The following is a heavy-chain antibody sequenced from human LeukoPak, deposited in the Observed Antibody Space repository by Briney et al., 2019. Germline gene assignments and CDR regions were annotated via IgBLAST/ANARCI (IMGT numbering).Heavy chain of an antibody. D-gene: IGHD5-18*01. CDR2: ISYDGSNK. CDR1: GFTFSSYG. CDR3: ARGIQPYPSYYYYYYGLDV. V-gene: IGHV3-30*19. Sequence: PGGSLRLSCAASGFTFSSYGMHWVRQAPGKGLEWVAVISYDGSNKYYADSVKGRFTISRDNSKNTLYLQMNSLRAEDTAVYYCARGIQPYPSYYYYYYGLDVWGKGTTVTVSS. J-gene: IGHJ6*04.